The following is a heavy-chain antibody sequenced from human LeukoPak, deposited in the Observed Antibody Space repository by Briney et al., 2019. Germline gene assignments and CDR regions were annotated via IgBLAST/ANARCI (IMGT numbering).Heavy chain of an antibody. D-gene: IGHD6-19*01. CDR2: IIPIHNMT. Sequence: AASVKVSCKVSGSSFTTYTISWVRQAPGQGLEWMGRIIPIHNMTNYAQNFQDRVTITADKSTSTAYMELSSLRSDDTAIYYCARGAVAGLEGIDYWGQGTLVTVSS. J-gene: IGHJ4*02. CDR1: GSSFTTYT. CDR3: ARGAVAGLEGIDY. V-gene: IGHV1-69*02.